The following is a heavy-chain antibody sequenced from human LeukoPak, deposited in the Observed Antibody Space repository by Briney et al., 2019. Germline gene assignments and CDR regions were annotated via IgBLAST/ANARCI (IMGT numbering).Heavy chain of an antibody. Sequence: GGSLRLSCAAPGFTFSSYAMSWVRQAPGKGLEWVSAISGSGGSTYYADSVKGRFTISRDNSKNTLYLQMNSLRAEDTAVYYCAKDARSSSIVGAPYFDYWGQGTLVTVSS. CDR1: GFTFSSYA. J-gene: IGHJ4*02. CDR3: AKDARSSSIVGAPYFDY. CDR2: ISGSGGST. D-gene: IGHD1-26*01. V-gene: IGHV3-23*01.